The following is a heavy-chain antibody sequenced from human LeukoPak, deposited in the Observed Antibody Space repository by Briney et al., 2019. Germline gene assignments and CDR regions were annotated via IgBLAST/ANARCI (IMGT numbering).Heavy chain of an antibody. V-gene: IGHV1-18*01. J-gene: IGHJ5*02. Sequence: ASVKVSCKASGYTFISSGISWVRQAPGQGLEWMGWISAYNGDTNSAQKLQGRVSMTTDTSTNTAYMELRSLRSDDTAVYYCVRDPTAAASTDDWFDPWGQGTLVTVSS. D-gene: IGHD6-13*01. CDR3: VRDPTAAASTDDWFDP. CDR1: GYTFISSG. CDR2: ISAYNGDT.